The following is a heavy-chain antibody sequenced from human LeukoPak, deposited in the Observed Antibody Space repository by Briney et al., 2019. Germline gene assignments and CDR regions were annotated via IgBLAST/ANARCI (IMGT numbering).Heavy chain of an antibody. CDR2: IYYSGST. CDR1: GGSISSYY. D-gene: IGHD5-12*01. Sequence: SETLSLTCTVSGGSISSYYWSWNRQPPGKGLEWIGYIYYSGSTNYNPSLKSRVTISVDTSKNQFSLKLSSVTAADTAVYYCARHLRTLGAWLRERDAFDIWGQGTMVTVSS. J-gene: IGHJ3*02. V-gene: IGHV4-59*08. CDR3: ARHLRTLGAWLRERDAFDI.